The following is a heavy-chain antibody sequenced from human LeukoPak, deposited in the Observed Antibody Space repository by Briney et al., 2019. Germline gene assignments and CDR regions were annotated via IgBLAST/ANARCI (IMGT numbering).Heavy chain of an antibody. CDR1: GFTFSSYA. D-gene: IGHD3-9*01. Sequence: PGGSLRLSYAASGFTFSSYAMSWVRQAPGKGLEWVSTISGSGGSTYYADSVKGRFTISRDNSKNTLYLQMNSLRAEDTAVYYCAKAGYDILTGYKYYFDYWGQGTLVTVSS. CDR3: AKAGYDILTGYKYYFDY. V-gene: IGHV3-23*01. CDR2: ISGSGGST. J-gene: IGHJ4*02.